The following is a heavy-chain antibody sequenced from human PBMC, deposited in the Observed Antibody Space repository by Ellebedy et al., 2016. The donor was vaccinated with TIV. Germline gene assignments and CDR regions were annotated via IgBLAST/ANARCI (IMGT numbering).Heavy chain of an antibody. CDR2: IYYSGST. CDR1: GGSISSSSYY. J-gene: IGHJ4*02. V-gene: IGHV4-39*01. D-gene: IGHD5-24*01. CDR3: ASYVPEMATRG. Sequence: SETLSLXCTVSGGSISSSSYYWGWIRQPPGKGLEWIGSIYYSGSTYYNPSLKSRVTISVDTSKNQFSLKLSSVTAADTAVYYCASYVPEMATRGWGQGTLVTVSS.